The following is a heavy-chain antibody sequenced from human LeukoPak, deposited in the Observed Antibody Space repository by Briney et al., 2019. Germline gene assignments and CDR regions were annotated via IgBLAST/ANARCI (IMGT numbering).Heavy chain of an antibody. CDR3: ARDGKAARPNYYYYMDV. CDR1: GGSISSGNYY. D-gene: IGHD6-6*01. V-gene: IGHV4-61*02. Sequence: SETLSLTCTVSGGSISSGNYYWSWIRQPAGKGLEWIGRIYTSGSTNYNPSLKSRVTISVDTSKNQFSLKLSSVTAADTAVYYCARDGKAARPNYYYYMDVWGKGTTVTVSS. J-gene: IGHJ6*03. CDR2: IYTSGST.